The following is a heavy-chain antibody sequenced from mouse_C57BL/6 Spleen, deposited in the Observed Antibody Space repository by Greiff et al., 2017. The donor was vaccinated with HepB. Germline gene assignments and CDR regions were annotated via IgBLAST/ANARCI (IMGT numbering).Heavy chain of an antibody. V-gene: IGHV1-26*01. J-gene: IGHJ2*01. CDR1: GYTFTDYY. CDR2: INPNNGGT. CDR3: ARQDWGPLDY. Sequence: VQLQQSGPELVKPGASVKISCKASGYTFTDYYMNWVKQSHGKSLEWIGDINPNNGGTSYNQKFKGKATLTVDKSSSTAYMELRSLKSEDSAVYYCARQDWGPLDYWGQGTTLTVSS. D-gene: IGHD4-1*01.